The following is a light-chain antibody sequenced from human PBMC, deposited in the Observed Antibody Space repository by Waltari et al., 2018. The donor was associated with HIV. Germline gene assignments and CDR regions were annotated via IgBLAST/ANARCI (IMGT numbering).Light chain of an antibody. V-gene: IGKV3-20*01. CDR3: HQYGSSPST. CDR1: QRVTSTTH. Sequence: EIVLTQSPGTLSLSPGERATLSCRASQRVTSTTHLAWYQQKPGQAPRLLIYDASSRAIGIPGRFSGSGSGTDFTLTISRLEPEDFAVYYCHQYGSSPSTFGGGTKVEIK. J-gene: IGKJ4*01. CDR2: DAS.